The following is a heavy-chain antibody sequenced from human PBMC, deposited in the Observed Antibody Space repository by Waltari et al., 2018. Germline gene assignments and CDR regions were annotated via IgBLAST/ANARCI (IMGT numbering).Heavy chain of an antibody. V-gene: IGHV4-39*07. CDR3: ARQDISYTSGCLDY. Sequence: QLQLQESGPGLVKPSETLSLTCTVSGGSISSRSCYWGWVRQSPGKGLEWIGSISYSGSTYDNPSLKSRVIISVDTSKEQFSLKLSSVTAADTAVYYCARQDISYTSGCLDYWGQGTLVTVSS. CDR1: GGSISSRSCY. D-gene: IGHD6-19*01. CDR2: ISYSGST. J-gene: IGHJ4*02.